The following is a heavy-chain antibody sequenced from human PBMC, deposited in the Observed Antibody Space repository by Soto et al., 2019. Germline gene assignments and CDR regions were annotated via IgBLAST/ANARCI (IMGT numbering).Heavy chain of an antibody. J-gene: IGHJ4*02. D-gene: IGHD6-19*01. CDR2: IYYSGST. CDR1: GDSISSSNYY. CDR3: ARQEVVGTGYFDF. Sequence: QRQLQSSGPGLVKPSETLSLTGTVSGDSISSSNYYWGWIRQPPGKGLEWIGSIYYSGSTNYNPSLKSRVTISGDTSKNQFSLRLSSVTAADTAVYYCARQEVVGTGYFDFWGQGTLVTVSS. V-gene: IGHV4-39*01.